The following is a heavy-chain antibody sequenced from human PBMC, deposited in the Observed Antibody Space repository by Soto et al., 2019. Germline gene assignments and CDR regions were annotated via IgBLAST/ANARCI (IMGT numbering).Heavy chain of an antibody. J-gene: IGHJ4*02. CDR1: GFTFNTYA. CDR2: ISDNGYNT. Sequence: EVELLESGGGLVQPGGSLRLSCAASGFTFNTYAMSWVRQAPGKGLEWVSSISDNGYNTYYADAVKGRFSVSRDNPKNTLYLLMNSLRAEDTAVYYCANLVTSGTYSASGIWGQGTLVTVSS. CDR3: ANLVTSGTYSASGI. D-gene: IGHD1-26*01. V-gene: IGHV3-23*01.